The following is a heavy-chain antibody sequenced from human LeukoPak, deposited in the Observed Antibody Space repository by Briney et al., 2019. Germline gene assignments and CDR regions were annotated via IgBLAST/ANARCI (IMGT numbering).Heavy chain of an antibody. CDR3: ATGRILTGYYTFDY. J-gene: IGHJ4*02. CDR2: FDPEDGET. V-gene: IGHV1-24*01. CDR1: GYTLTELS. D-gene: IGHD3-9*01. Sequence: GASVKVSCKVSGYTLTELSMHWVRQAPGKGLDWMGGFDPEDGETIYAQKFQGRVTMTEDTSTDTAYMELSSLRSEDTAVYYCATGRILTGYYTFDYWGQGTLVTVSS.